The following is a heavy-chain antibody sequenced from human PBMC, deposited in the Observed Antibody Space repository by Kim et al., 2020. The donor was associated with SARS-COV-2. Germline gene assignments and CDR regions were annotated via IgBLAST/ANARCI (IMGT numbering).Heavy chain of an antibody. CDR2: T. V-gene: IGHV5-10-1*01. J-gene: IGHJ4*02. CDR3: ASHASGAEFDY. Sequence: TNYSPSFQGHVTISADKSISTAYLQWSSLKASDTDMYYCASHASGAEFDYWGQGTLVTVSS. D-gene: IGHD2-15*01.